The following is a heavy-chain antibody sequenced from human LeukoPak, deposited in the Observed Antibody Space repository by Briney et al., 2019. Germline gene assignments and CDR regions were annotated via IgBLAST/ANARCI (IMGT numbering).Heavy chain of an antibody. J-gene: IGHJ6*02. CDR2: ISWHRGNI. Sequence: PGRSLRLSCAASGFTFDDYAMHGVRQAPGKGLEWVSTISWHRGNIVYADSVKGRFTISRDSAKSSLYLQMNSLRAEDTALYYCAKDGGPKTPGHCSTTTCYYYFGMDVWGQGTTVTVSS. V-gene: IGHV3-9*01. D-gene: IGHD2-2*01. CDR3: AKDGGPKTPGHCSTTTCYYYFGMDV. CDR1: GFTFDDYA.